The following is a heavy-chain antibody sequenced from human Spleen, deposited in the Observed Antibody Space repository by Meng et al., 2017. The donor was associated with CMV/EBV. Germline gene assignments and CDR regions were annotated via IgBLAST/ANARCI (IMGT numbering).Heavy chain of an antibody. CDR3: ARESGELGTYYFDF. CDR1: GDSISSYY. D-gene: IGHD7-27*01. V-gene: IGHV4-59*01. CDR2: ISNSGST. Sequence: GSLRLSCSVSGDSISSYYWSWIRQPPGKGLEWLGYISNSGSTNYNPSLKSRVTISVDTSKNQFSLRLTSVTAADTAVYYCARESGELGTYYFDFWGQGTLVTVSS. J-gene: IGHJ4*02.